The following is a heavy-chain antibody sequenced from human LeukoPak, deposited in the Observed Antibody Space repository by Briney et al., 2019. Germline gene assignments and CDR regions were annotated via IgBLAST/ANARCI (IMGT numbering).Heavy chain of an antibody. D-gene: IGHD6-6*01. J-gene: IGHJ3*02. Sequence: APVKVSCKASRYTFTASYMPWVRQAPGHGVEWMGWINPNSGGTNYAQKFQGWVTMTRDTSISTAYMELSRLRSDDTAVYYCAKEYSSSPGDAFDIWGQGTMVTVSS. CDR3: AKEYSSSPGDAFDI. CDR2: INPNSGGT. V-gene: IGHV1-2*04. CDR1: RYTFTASY.